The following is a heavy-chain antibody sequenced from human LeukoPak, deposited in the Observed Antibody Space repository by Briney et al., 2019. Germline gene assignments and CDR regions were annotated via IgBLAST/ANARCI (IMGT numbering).Heavy chain of an antibody. CDR2: IYYSGST. CDR1: GGSISSGDYY. CDR3: ASSGYYTNWFDP. V-gene: IGHV4-30-4*01. Sequence: SETLSLTCTVSGGSISSGDYYWSWIRQPPGKGLEWIGYIYYSGSTYYNPSLKSRVTISVDTSKNQFSLKLSSVTAADTAVYYCASSGYYTNWFDPWGQGTLVTVSP. J-gene: IGHJ5*02. D-gene: IGHD3-22*01.